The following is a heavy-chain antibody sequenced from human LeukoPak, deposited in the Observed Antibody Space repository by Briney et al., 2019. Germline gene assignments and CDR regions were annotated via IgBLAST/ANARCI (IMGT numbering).Heavy chain of an antibody. D-gene: IGHD3-10*01. CDR2: IYSGGST. V-gene: IGHV3-66*01. Sequence: GGSLRLSCAASGVTVSSNYMSWVRQAPGKGLEWVSVIYSGGSTYYADSVKGRFTISRDNSKNTLYLQMNSLRAEDTAVYYCARDGSGEWPIGYWGQGTLVTVS. CDR1: GVTVSSNY. J-gene: IGHJ4*02. CDR3: ARDGSGEWPIGY.